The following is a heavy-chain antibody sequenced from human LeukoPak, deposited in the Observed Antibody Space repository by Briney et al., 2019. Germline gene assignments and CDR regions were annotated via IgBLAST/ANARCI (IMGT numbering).Heavy chain of an antibody. D-gene: IGHD3-10*01. J-gene: IGHJ4*02. Sequence: GGSLRLSCAASGFTFSSYWMNWVRQAPGKGLEWVANIKQDGSEKYYVDSVKGRFTISRDNSKNTLYVQMNSLRAEDTAVYYCAKGHYYGSGSLDYWGQGTLVTVSS. CDR2: IKQDGSEK. CDR1: GFTFSSYW. V-gene: IGHV3-7*03. CDR3: AKGHYYGSGSLDY.